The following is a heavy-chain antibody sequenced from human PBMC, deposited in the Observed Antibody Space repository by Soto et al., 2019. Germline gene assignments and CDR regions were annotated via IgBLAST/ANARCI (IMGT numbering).Heavy chain of an antibody. Sequence: QVQLVQSGAEVKKPGASVKVSCKASGYTFTSYGISWVRQAPGQGLEWMGWISAYNGNTNYAQKLQGRVTMTTDTSTSTDYMELRSLRYDDTAVYYCAREIGGYIAAAGTSYGMDVWGQGTTVTVSS. CDR3: AREIGGYIAAAGTSYGMDV. CDR1: GYTFTSYG. CDR2: ISAYNGNT. J-gene: IGHJ6*02. D-gene: IGHD6-13*01. V-gene: IGHV1-18*01.